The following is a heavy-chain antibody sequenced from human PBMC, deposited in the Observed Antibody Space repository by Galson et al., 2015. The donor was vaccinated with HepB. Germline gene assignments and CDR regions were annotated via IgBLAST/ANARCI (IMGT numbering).Heavy chain of an antibody. CDR2: ISGDKGNT. D-gene: IGHD3-10*01. CDR3: ARDDRLLSASNWFDP. J-gene: IGHJ5*02. CDR1: GSTFTNYG. V-gene: IGHV1-18*04. Sequence: SVTVSCKASGSTFTNYGISWVRQAPGQGLEWMGWISGDKGNTKYAQKVQGRVTMTTDTSTTTAYMELRSLRSDDTAVYYCARDDRLLSASNWFDPWGQGTLVTVSS.